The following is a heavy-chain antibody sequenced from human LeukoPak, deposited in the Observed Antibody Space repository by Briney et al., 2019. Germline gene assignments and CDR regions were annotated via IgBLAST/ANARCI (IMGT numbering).Heavy chain of an antibody. D-gene: IGHD3-22*01. CDR1: GFTVSSNY. CDR2: IYSGGST. V-gene: IGHV3-53*05. CDR3: ARDSSYYDSSGTDAFDI. Sequence: GGSLRLSCAASGFTVSSNYMSWVRQAPGKGLEWVSVIYSGGSTYYADSVKGRFTISRDNSKNTLYLQMNSLRAEDTAVYYCARDSSYYDSSGTDAFDIWGQGTMVTVSS. J-gene: IGHJ3*02.